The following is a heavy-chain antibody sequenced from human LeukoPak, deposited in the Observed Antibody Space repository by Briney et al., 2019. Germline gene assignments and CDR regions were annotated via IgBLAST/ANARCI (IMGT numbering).Heavy chain of an antibody. V-gene: IGHV3-23*01. CDR3: AKSRSSSSTSCYNY. CDR1: GFPFSSYA. Sequence: GGSLRLSCAASGFPFSSYAMNWVRQAPGKGLEWISAISGSGASTYYADSVKDRFTLSRDDSKNTLYLQMNSLRAEDTAVYYCAKSRSSSSTSCYNYWGQGTLVTVSS. D-gene: IGHD2-2*02. J-gene: IGHJ4*02. CDR2: ISGSGAST.